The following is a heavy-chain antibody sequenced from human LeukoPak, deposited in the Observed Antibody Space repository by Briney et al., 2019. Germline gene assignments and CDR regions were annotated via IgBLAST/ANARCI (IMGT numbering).Heavy chain of an antibody. Sequence: GGSLRLSCAASGFTFRSYWMHWVRHAPGKGLVWVSRINSDGSTTIYADSVKGRFTISRDNAKNTLYLQMNSLRVEDTAVYYCARVYCGADCYRSPFDDWGQGTLVTVSS. CDR2: INSDGSTT. V-gene: IGHV3-74*01. CDR3: ARVYCGADCYRSPFDD. J-gene: IGHJ4*02. CDR1: GFTFRSYW. D-gene: IGHD2-21*02.